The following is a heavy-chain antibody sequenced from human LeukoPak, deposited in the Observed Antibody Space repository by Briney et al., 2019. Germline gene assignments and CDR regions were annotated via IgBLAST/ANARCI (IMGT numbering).Heavy chain of an antibody. D-gene: IGHD6-19*01. Sequence: SETLSLTCAVYGGSFSGYYWSWIRQPPGKGLEWIGSIYYSGSTYYNPSLKSRVTISVDTSKNQFSLKLSSVTAADTAVYYCATSPPYSSGWYVVYWGQGTLVTVSS. CDR1: GGSFSGYY. J-gene: IGHJ4*02. CDR3: ATSPPYSSGWYVVY. CDR2: IYYSGST. V-gene: IGHV4-34*01.